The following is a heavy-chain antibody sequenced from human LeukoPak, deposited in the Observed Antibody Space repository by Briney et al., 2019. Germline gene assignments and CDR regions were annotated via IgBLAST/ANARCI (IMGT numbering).Heavy chain of an antibody. D-gene: IGHD1/OR15-1a*01. CDR3: AKDLSWNTADR. CDR2: INPDGTTT. Sequence: AGSLRLSCVASGFSFSNYWMHWVRQPSGKAPVWVSRINPDGTTTDYADSVKGRFTISRDNAKNMVFRQMNGLRADDTALYYCAKDLSWNTADRWGQGILVTVSS. CDR1: GFSFSNYW. J-gene: IGHJ5*02. V-gene: IGHV3-74*01.